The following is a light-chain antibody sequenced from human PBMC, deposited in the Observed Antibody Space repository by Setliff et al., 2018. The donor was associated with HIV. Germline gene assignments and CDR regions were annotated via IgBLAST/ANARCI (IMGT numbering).Light chain of an antibody. Sequence: QSALAQPASVSGSPGQSITMSCTGTSSDVGGYNYVSWYQHHPGKAPKLMIYEVTNRPSGVSSRFSGSKSGNTASLTIFGLQAEDEADYYCSSYAGNDNFVFGTGTKVTVL. V-gene: IGLV2-14*01. CDR1: SSDVGGYNY. J-gene: IGLJ1*01. CDR3: SSYAGNDNFV. CDR2: EVT.